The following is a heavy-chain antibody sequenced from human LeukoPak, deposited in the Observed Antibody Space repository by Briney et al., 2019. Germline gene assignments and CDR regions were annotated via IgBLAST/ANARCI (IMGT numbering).Heavy chain of an antibody. D-gene: IGHD3-10*01. CDR1: RFTFSSYS. CDR2: ISSSNSYI. V-gene: IGHV3-21*01. J-gene: IGHJ4*02. Sequence: GWSLRLSCPASRFTFSSYSMNWLRQAPGKELEWVSSISSSNSYIYYADSVKGRFTISRDHAKNSLYLQMNSLRAECTAVYYCARDDGSGSDYWGQGTLVSVS. CDR3: ARDDGSGSDY.